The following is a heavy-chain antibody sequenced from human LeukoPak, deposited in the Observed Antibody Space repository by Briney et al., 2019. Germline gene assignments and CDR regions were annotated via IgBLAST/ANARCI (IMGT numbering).Heavy chain of an antibody. CDR3: ARRNWGLDY. V-gene: IGHV3-30*04. Sequence: GGSLRLSCAASGFTFSSYAMHWVRQAPGKGLEWVAVISYDGSNKYYADSVKGRFTISRDNAKNSLYLQMNSLRAEDTALYYCARRNWGLDYWGQGTLVTVSS. CDR1: GFTFSSYA. J-gene: IGHJ4*02. CDR2: ISYDGSNK. D-gene: IGHD7-27*01.